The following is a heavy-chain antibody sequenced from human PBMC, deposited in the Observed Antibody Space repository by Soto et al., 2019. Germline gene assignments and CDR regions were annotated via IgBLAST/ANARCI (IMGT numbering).Heavy chain of an antibody. Sequence: GASVKVSCQASGYTFTSYYRHWVRQAPGQGLEWMGIINPSGGSTSYAQKFQGRVTMTRDTSTSTVYMELSSLRSEDTALYYCTTDPLYDFWSGYPYGMDVWGQGTTVTVSS. V-gene: IGHV1-46*01. CDR2: INPSGGST. CDR1: GYTFTSYY. D-gene: IGHD3-3*01. J-gene: IGHJ6*02. CDR3: TTDPLYDFWSGYPYGMDV.